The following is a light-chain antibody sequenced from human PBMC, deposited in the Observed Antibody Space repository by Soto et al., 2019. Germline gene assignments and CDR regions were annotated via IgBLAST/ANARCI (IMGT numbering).Light chain of an antibody. V-gene: IGKV1-39*01. CDR2: AAS. CDR3: QQSYSTPFT. Sequence: DIQMTQSPSSLSASVGDRVTITCRASQSISSYLNWYQQKPGKAPKLLIYAASSLQSGVPSRFSGSGSGTDFTLTISSRQPEDFATYYCQQSYSTPFTFGGGTKVDIK. J-gene: IGKJ4*01. CDR1: QSISSY.